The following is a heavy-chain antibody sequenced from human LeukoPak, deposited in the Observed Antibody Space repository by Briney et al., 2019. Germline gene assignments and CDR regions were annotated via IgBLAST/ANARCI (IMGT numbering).Heavy chain of an antibody. V-gene: IGHV3-23*01. J-gene: IGHJ4*02. CDR1: GFTFSSYA. CDR2: ISGSGGST. CDR3: AKDLSERELPTQASRSNY. D-gene: IGHD1-26*01. Sequence: PGGSLRLSCAASGFTFSSYAMSWVRQAPGKGLEWVSAISGSGGSTYYADSVKGRFTISRDNSKNTLYLQMNSLRAEDTAVYCCAKDLSERELPTQASRSNYWGQGTLVTVSS.